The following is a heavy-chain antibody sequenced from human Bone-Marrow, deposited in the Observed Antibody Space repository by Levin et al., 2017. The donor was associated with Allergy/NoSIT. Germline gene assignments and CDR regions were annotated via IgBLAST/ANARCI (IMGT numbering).Heavy chain of an antibody. J-gene: IGHJ4*02. V-gene: IGHV1-69*01. Sequence: KISCKTSGGSFRNYAISWVRQAPGQGLEWMGGITPVLETENYAQKFQGRLTITADESTSTAYMELSSLRSGGTAGYFCARERSMGVLTPFDSWGQGTLVTVSS. CDR2: ITPVLETE. CDR3: ARERSMGVLTPFDS. D-gene: IGHD2-8*02. CDR1: GGSFRNYA.